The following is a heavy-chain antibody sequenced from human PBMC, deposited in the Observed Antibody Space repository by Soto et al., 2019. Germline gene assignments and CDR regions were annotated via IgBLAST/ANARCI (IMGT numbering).Heavy chain of an antibody. CDR2: IIPIFGTA. V-gene: IGHV1-69*12. J-gene: IGHJ4*02. D-gene: IGHD2-15*01. CDR1: GGTFSSYA. CDR3: AIIYCSGGSCYPPYFDY. Sequence: QVQLVQSGAEVKKPGSSVKVSCKASGGTFSSYAISWVRQAPGQGLEWMGGIIPIFGTANYAQKFQGRVTITADESTRTAYMELSSLRSEATAVYYCAIIYCSGGSCYPPYFDYWGQGTLVTVSS.